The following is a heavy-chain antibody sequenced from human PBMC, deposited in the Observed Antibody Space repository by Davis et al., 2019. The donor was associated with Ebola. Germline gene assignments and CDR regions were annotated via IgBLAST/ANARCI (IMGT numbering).Heavy chain of an antibody. J-gene: IGHJ4*02. V-gene: IGHV3-30-3*02. D-gene: IGHD2-2*01. CDR2: ISYDGSNK. CDR1: GFTFSSYA. CDR3: AKIAGVVVPAAIFDY. Sequence: GESLKISCAASGFTFSSYAMHWVRQAPGKGLEWVAVISYDGSNKYYADSVKGRFTISRDNSKNTLYLQMNSLRAEDTAVYYCAKIAGVVVPAAIFDYWGQGTLVTVSS.